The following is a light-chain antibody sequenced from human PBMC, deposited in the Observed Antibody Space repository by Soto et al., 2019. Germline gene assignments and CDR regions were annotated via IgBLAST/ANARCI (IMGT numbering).Light chain of an antibody. J-gene: IGKJ4*01. V-gene: IGKV3-15*01. CDR1: QDVGTN. CDR3: QQYNTWLSLT. Sequence: EIVITQSPATRSVSPGERATLSCRAIQDVGTNLAWYQQKPAQAPRLLIYDTAIRATGIPARFSGSGSGTELTLTISSLQSEDFAVYYCQQYNTWLSLTFGGGTKVDNK. CDR2: DTA.